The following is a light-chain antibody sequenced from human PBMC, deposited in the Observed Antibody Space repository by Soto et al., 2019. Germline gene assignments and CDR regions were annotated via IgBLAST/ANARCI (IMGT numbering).Light chain of an antibody. J-gene: IGLJ7*01. CDR2: DNN. V-gene: IGLV1-51*01. CDR1: SSNIGNNY. Sequence: QPVLTQPPSVSAAPGQKVTISCSGSSSNIGNNYVSWYQQLPGTAPKLLIYDNNKRPSGIPDRCSGSKSGTSATLGITGLQTGDEADYYCGTWDSSLSAAVFGGGTQLTVL. CDR3: GTWDSSLSAAV.